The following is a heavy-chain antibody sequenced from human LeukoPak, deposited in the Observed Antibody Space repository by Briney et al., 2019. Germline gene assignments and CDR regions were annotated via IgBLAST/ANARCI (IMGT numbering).Heavy chain of an antibody. CDR1: GYTFTSYY. CDR2: INPSGGST. D-gene: IGHD1-1*01. CDR3: ARDNWSDNGMDV. V-gene: IGHV1-46*01. J-gene: IGHJ6*02. Sequence: GASVKVSCKASGYTFTSYYMHWVRQAPGQGLEWMGIINPSGGSTSYAQKFQGRVTMTRDTSTSTVYMELSSLRSEDTAAYYCARDNWSDNGMDVWGQGTTVTVSS.